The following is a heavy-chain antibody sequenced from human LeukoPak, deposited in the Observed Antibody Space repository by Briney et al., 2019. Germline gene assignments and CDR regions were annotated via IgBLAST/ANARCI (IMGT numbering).Heavy chain of an antibody. Sequence: KPSETLSLTCTVSGGSISSGGYYWSWIRQHPGKGLEWIGYIYYSGSTYYNPSLKSRVTISVDTSKNQFSLKLSSVTAADTAVYYCARVPLTTVTHPFDYWGQGTLVTVSS. CDR2: IYYSGST. D-gene: IGHD4-17*01. CDR1: GGSISSGGYY. V-gene: IGHV4-31*03. CDR3: ARVPLTTVTHPFDY. J-gene: IGHJ4*02.